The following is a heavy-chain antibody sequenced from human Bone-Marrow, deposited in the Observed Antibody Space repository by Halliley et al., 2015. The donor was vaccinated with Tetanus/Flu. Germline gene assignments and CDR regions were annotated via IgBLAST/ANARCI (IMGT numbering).Heavy chain of an antibody. J-gene: IGHJ5*02. Sequence: TLSLTCAVSGGSIGITYWWSWVRQPPGKGLEWIGEAYYSGSNNYNPSLKGRVAISVDKSKNEFSLRLTSMTAADTAVYYCAASPRSDWARGGSWFDPWGQGILVIVSS. V-gene: IGHV4-4*02. CDR3: AASPRSDWARGGSWFDP. CDR1: GGSIGITYW. D-gene: IGHD3-16*01. CDR2: AYYSGSN.